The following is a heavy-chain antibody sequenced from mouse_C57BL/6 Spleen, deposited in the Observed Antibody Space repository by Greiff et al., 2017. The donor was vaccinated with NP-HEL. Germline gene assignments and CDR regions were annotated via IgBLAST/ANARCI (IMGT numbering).Heavy chain of an antibody. D-gene: IGHD2-3*01. J-gene: IGHJ3*01. CDR2: IHPNSGST. Sequence: QVQLQQPGAELVKPGASVKLSCKASGYTFTSYWMHWVKQRPGQGLEWIGMIHPNSGSTNYNEKFKSKATLTVDKSSSTAYMQLSSLTSEDSAVYYCASSGGYYGFAYWGQGTLVTVSA. CDR3: ASSGGYYGFAY. CDR1: GYTFTSYW. V-gene: IGHV1-64*01.